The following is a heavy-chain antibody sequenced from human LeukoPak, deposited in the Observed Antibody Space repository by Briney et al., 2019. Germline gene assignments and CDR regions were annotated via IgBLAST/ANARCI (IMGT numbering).Heavy chain of an antibody. J-gene: IGHJ4*02. V-gene: IGHV3-48*04. CDR1: GFPFSDYS. Sequence: GGSLRLSCVASGFPFSDYSMDWVRQAPGKGLEWISYIGISSGNTKYADSVKGRFTISGDSAKNSLYLQMNSLRVEDTAVYFCARDHNYAFDNWGQGTLVIVSS. CDR3: ARDHNYAFDN. CDR2: IGISSGNT. D-gene: IGHD1-1*01.